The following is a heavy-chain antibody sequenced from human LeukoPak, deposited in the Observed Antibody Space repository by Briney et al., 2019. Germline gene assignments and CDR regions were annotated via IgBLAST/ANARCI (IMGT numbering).Heavy chain of an antibody. CDR2: IKQDGSEK. CDR3: ARGIDNYYYYMDV. Sequence: PGGSLRLSCAASRFTFSSYWMSWVRQAPGKGLEWVANIKQDGSEKYYVDSVKGRFTISRDNAKNSLYLQMNSLRAEDTAVYYCARGIDNYYYYMDVWGKGTTVTVSS. CDR1: RFTFSSYW. J-gene: IGHJ6*03. V-gene: IGHV3-7*01.